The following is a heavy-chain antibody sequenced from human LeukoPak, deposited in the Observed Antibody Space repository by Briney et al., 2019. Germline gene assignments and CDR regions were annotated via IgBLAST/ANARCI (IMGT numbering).Heavy chain of an antibody. D-gene: IGHD3-10*01. CDR2: INDSGSS. CDR3: ARMYYGSGGYTPDY. J-gene: IGHJ4*02. Sequence: SETLSLTCAVYGGSVSGYHWTWIRQPPGKGLEYIGEINDSGSSIYNPSLKNRVTISVDTSKKQISVNLTSVTAADTGVYYCARMYYGSGGYTPDYWGQGTLVTVSS. CDR1: GGSVSGYH. V-gene: IGHV4-34*01.